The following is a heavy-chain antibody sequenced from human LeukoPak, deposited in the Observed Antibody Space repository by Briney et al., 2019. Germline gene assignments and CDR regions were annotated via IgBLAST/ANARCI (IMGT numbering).Heavy chain of an antibody. CDR2: INRSGST. J-gene: IGHJ4*02. D-gene: IGHD6-13*01. CDR1: GGSFSGYY. V-gene: IGHV4-34*01. Sequence: SETLSLTCAVYGGSFSGYYWSWIRQPPGKGLEWIGEINRSGSTNYNPSLKSRVTISVDTSKNQFSLKLSSVTAADTAVYYCARVRGSSWYYFDYWGQGTLVTVSS. CDR3: ARVRGSSWYYFDY.